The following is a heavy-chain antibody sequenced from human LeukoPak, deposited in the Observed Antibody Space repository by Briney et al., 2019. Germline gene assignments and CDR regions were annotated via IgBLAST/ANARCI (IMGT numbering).Heavy chain of an antibody. D-gene: IGHD4-23*01. J-gene: IGHJ3*02. CDR3: ARGRISDYGGNTDDAFDI. Sequence: ASVKVSCKASGYTFTSYGINWVRQAPGQGLEWMGWISAYNGNTNYAQKLQGRVTMTTDTSTSTAYMELRSLRSDDTAVYYCARGRISDYGGNTDDAFDIWGQGTMVTVSS. CDR2: ISAYNGNT. V-gene: IGHV1-18*01. CDR1: GYTFTSYG.